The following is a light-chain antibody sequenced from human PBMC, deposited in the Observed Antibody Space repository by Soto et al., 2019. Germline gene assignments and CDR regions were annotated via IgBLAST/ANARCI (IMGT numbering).Light chain of an antibody. V-gene: IGKV1-5*03. J-gene: IGKJ4*01. Sequence: DIQMTQSPSTLSASVGDRVTITCRASQSVSTWLAWYQQKPGKAPKLLIHKGTTLENGVPSRFSGSGSGTDFTLTVSSLQPYDFATYYCHQYHIYPVTFGGGTKVEIK. CDR2: KGT. CDR3: HQYHIYPVT. CDR1: QSVSTW.